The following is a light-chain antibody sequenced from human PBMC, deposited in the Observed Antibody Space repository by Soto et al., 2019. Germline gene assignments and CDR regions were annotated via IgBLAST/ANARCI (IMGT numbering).Light chain of an antibody. V-gene: IGKV1-39*01. CDR2: AAS. J-gene: IGKJ4*01. Sequence: DIQMTQSPSSLSASIGDRVTITCRASESIISYLNWYQQKPGKAPNLLIYAASSLQSGVPSRFSGSASGTDFTLTISSLQPEDFATYYCQQSYSSPLTFGGGTKVEIK. CDR1: ESIISY. CDR3: QQSYSSPLT.